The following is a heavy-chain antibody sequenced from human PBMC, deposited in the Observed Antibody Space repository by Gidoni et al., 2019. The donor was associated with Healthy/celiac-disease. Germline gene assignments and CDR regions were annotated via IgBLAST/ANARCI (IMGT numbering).Heavy chain of an antibody. CDR1: GGSFSGYY. J-gene: IGHJ4*02. CDR3: ASNPIAVAGSVDY. V-gene: IGHV4-34*01. Sequence: QVQLQQWGAGLLKPSETLSLTCAVYGGSFSGYYWSWIRQPPGKGLEWIGEINHSGSTNYNPSLKSRVTISVDTSKNQFSLKLSSVTAADTAVYYCASNPIAVAGSVDYWGQGILVTVSS. D-gene: IGHD6-19*01. CDR2: INHSGST.